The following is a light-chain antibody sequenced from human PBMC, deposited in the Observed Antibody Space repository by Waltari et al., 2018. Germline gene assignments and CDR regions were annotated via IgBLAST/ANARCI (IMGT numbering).Light chain of an antibody. Sequence: QSALTQPASVSGSPGQSITISCTGTSRDVGASNHVSWSQQHPGQAPKLLIYEVSNRPSGVSNRFSGSKSGNTASLTISGLQAEDEADYYCSSYTRSTTFVFGTGTKVTVL. V-gene: IGLV2-14*01. CDR2: EVS. CDR1: SRDVGASNH. J-gene: IGLJ1*01. CDR3: SSYTRSTTFV.